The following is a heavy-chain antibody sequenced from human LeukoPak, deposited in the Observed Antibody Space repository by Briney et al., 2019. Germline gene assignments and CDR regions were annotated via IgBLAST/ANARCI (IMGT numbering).Heavy chain of an antibody. CDR1: GFTFGDYA. CDR2: IQSKTYGGAT. Sequence: PGRSLRLSCTTSGFTFGDYAMSWVRQAPGKGLEWVGFIQSKTYGGATEYAASVEGRFSISRDDSKSIANLQMNNLKTEDTAVYYCTRAPHPRCSSNGCYFDYWGQGILVTVSS. D-gene: IGHD2-2*01. J-gene: IGHJ4*02. V-gene: IGHV3-49*04. CDR3: TRAPHPRCSSNGCYFDY.